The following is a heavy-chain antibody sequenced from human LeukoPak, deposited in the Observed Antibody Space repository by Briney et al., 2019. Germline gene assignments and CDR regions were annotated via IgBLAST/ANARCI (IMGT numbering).Heavy chain of an antibody. CDR3: ATTSISYVWGSYRFDY. CDR2: FDPEDGET. D-gene: IGHD3-16*02. CDR1: GYTLTELS. Sequence: GASVKVSCKVSGYTLTELSMHWVRQAPGKGLEWMGGFDPEDGETIYAQKFQGRVTMTEDTSTDTAYMELSSLRSEDTAVYHCATTSISYVWGSYRFDYWGQGTLVTVSS. J-gene: IGHJ4*02. V-gene: IGHV1-24*01.